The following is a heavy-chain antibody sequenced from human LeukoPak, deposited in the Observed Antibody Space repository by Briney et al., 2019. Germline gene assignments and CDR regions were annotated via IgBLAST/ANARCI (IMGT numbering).Heavy chain of an antibody. J-gene: IGHJ5*02. Sequence: SETLSLTCTVSGGSISSSSYYWGWIRQPPGKGLEWIGSIYYSGSTYYNPSLKSRVTISVDTSKNQFSLKLSSVTAADTAVYYCARVPLQLWLGNWFDPWGQGTLVTVSS. D-gene: IGHD5-18*01. V-gene: IGHV4-39*07. CDR3: ARVPLQLWLGNWFDP. CDR1: GGSISSSSYY. CDR2: IYYSGST.